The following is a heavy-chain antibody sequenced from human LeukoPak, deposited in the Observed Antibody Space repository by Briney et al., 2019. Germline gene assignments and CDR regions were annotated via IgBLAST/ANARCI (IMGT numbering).Heavy chain of an antibody. CDR3: ARDMGGYCTNGVCYRVDAFDI. D-gene: IGHD2-8*01. V-gene: IGHV3-20*04. CDR2: INWNGGST. CDR1: GFTFSSYA. J-gene: IGHJ3*02. Sequence: GGSLRLSCAASGFTFSSYAMSWVRQAPGKGLEWVSGINWNGGSTGYADSVKGRFTISRDNAKNSLYLQMNSLRAEDTALYYCARDMGGYCTNGVCYRVDAFDIWGQGTMVTVSS.